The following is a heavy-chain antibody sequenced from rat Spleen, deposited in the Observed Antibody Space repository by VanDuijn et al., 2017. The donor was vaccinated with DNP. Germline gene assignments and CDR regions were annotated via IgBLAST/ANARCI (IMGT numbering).Heavy chain of an antibody. D-gene: IGHD1-6*01. V-gene: IGHV3-3*01. Sequence: EVQLQESGPGLLKPSQPLSLTCSVTGYSITSSSRWNWIRKFPGNKLEWMGYINSAGSTNYNPSLKSRISITRDTSKNQFFLQLNSVSTEDTATYYCARRKNYGLSYYFDYWGQGVMVTVSS. CDR2: INSAGST. J-gene: IGHJ2*01. CDR1: GYSITSSSR. CDR3: ARRKNYGLSYYFDY.